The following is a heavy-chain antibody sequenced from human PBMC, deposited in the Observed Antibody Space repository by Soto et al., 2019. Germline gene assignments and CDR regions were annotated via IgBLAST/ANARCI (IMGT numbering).Heavy chain of an antibody. CDR1: GGSFRGYY. V-gene: IGHV4-34*01. CDR3: ARGVSRLLTYNWFDP. J-gene: IGHJ5*02. CDR2: INHSGST. Sequence: SETLSLTCAVYGGSFRGYYLSWIRQPPGKGLEWIGEINHSGSTNYNPSLKSRVTISVDTSKNQFSLKLSSVTAADTAVYYCARGVSRLLTYNWFDPWGQGTLVTVSS. D-gene: IGHD1-20*01.